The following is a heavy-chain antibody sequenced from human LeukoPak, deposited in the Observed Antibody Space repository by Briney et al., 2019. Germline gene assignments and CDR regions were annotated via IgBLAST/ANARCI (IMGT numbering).Heavy chain of an antibody. CDR2: IIPILGIA. CDR3: ARVRSSSSEYFDY. Sequence: GSSVKVSCKASGGTFSSYVISWVRQAPGQGLEWMGRIIPILGIANYAQKFQGRVTITADKSTSTAYMELSSLRSEDTAVYYCARVRSSSSEYFDYWGQGTLVTVSS. CDR1: GGTFSSYV. V-gene: IGHV1-69*04. D-gene: IGHD6-6*01. J-gene: IGHJ4*02.